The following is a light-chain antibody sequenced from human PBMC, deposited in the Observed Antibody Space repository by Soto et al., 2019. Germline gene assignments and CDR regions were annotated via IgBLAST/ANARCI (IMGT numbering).Light chain of an antibody. CDR3: SSYADSSNLV. CDR1: SSDIGGYGY. J-gene: IGLJ2*01. V-gene: IGLV2-8*01. CDR2: EVS. Sequence: QSALTQPPSASGSPGQSVTISCTGTSSDIGGYGYVSWYQQHPGKAPKLMIHEVSKRPSGVPDRFSGSKSGNTASLTVSGLQAEDEADYYCSSYADSSNLVFGGGTKLTVL.